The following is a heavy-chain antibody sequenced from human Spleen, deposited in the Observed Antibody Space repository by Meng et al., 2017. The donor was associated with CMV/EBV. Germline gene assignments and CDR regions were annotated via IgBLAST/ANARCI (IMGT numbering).Heavy chain of an antibody. Sequence: GGSLRLSCAASGFNFDDYGMTWVRQRPGKGLEWVSSINWNGDITGYADSVKGRFTISRDNAKNSLYLQMNSLRVEDTALYHCVRVGPGPGGAFDLWGQGEMVTVSS. CDR1: GFNFDDYG. D-gene: IGHD3-10*01. J-gene: IGHJ3*01. CDR3: VRVGPGPGGAFDL. CDR2: INWNGDIT. V-gene: IGHV3-20*01.